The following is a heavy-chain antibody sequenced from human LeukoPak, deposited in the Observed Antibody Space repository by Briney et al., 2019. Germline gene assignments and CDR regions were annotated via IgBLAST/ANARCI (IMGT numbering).Heavy chain of an antibody. CDR2: INPNSGGT. J-gene: IGHJ5*02. V-gene: IGHV1-2*02. CDR1: GYRFTGYI. D-gene: IGHD3-10*01. Sequence: ASVKVSCKASGYRFTGYIIHWVRQAPGQGLEWMGWINPNSGGTKSAQKFQGRVTITRDTSTSTIYMDLSTLTSDDTALYYCARDQMSSSGRGIRFDWLDPWGQGTLVTVSS. CDR3: ARDQMSSSGRGIRFDWLDP.